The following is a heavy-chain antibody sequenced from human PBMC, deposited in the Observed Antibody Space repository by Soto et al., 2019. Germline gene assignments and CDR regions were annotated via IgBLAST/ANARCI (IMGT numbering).Heavy chain of an antibody. Sequence: QMQLVQSGAEVKKTGSSVTVSCKALGNTFTYRYLHWVRQAPGQALEWMGWITPFSGDVHYAQKCQARETITRARSINTAYMQMRNLRSEDTAMYFCAGGGAGSGPFAWELPDHWGQGTLVTVSS. D-gene: IGHD1-26*01. CDR1: GNTFTYRY. V-gene: IGHV1-45*02. J-gene: IGHJ4*02. CDR2: ITPFSGDV. CDR3: AGGGAGSGPFAWELPDH.